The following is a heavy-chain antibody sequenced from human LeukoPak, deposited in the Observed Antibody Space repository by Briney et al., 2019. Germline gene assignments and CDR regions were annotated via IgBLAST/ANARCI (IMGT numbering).Heavy chain of an antibody. CDR3: ARARRGDGYMGTYYFDY. CDR1: GGSISSGSYY. J-gene: IGHJ4*02. V-gene: IGHV4-61*02. Sequence: SQTLSLTCTVSGGSISSGSYYWSWIRQPAGKGLEWIGRIYTSGSTNYNPSLKSRVTMSVDTSKNQFSLKLSSVTAADTAVYYCARARRGDGYMGTYYFDYWGQGTLVTVSS. CDR2: IYTSGST. D-gene: IGHD5-24*01.